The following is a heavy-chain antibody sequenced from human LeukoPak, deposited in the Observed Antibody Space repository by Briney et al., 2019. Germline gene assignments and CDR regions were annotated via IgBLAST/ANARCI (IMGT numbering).Heavy chain of an antibody. Sequence: KSSQTLSLTCTVSGGSISSGSYYWSWIRQPAGKGLGWIGRIYTSGSTNYNPSLKSRVTISVDTSKNQFSLKLSSVTAADTAVYYCAARRGRVPFDIWGQGTMVTVSS. CDR1: GGSISSGSYY. V-gene: IGHV4-61*02. CDR2: IYTSGST. D-gene: IGHD2-15*01. J-gene: IGHJ3*02. CDR3: AARRGRVPFDI.